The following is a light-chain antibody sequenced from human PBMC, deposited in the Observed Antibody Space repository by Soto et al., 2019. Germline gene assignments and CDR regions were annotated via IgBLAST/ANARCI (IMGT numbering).Light chain of an antibody. Sequence: QSAPTQPASVSGSPGQSITISCTGTSSDVGSYNLVSWYQQHPGKAPKLMIYEGSKRPSGVSNRFSGSKSGNTASLTISGLQAEDEADYYCCSYAGSSTPYVVFGGGTKLTVL. CDR3: CSYAGSSTPYVV. J-gene: IGLJ2*01. V-gene: IGLV2-23*01. CDR2: EGS. CDR1: SSDVGSYNL.